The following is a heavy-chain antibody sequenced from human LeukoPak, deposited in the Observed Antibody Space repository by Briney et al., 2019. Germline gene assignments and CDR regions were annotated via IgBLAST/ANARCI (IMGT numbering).Heavy chain of an antibody. J-gene: IGHJ4*02. D-gene: IGHD3-22*01. CDR3: AKRDYYDSTGYYYY. CDR2: IYHRGGT. Sequence: SSETLSLTCAVSGGSISTSDWWSWVRQPPGKGLEWIGEIYHRGGTNYNPSLESRVTISLGKSKNQFSLKVNSVTAADTAVYYCAKRDYYDSTGYYYYWGQGALVTVSS. V-gene: IGHV4-4*02. CDR1: GGSISTSDW.